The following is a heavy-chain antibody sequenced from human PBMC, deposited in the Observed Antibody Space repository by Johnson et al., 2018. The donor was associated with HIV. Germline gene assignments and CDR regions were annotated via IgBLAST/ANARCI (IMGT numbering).Heavy chain of an antibody. CDR2: ISYDGRNK. Sequence: QVQLVESGGGVVQPERSLRLSCAASGFTFSTYAMHWVRQAPGKGLEWVACISYDGRNKHYAGSVKGRFTISRDNTKNSLYLQMNSLRPEDTALYYCTKDAHMVTPQRAFDIWGQGTMVTVSS. V-gene: IGHV3-30*04. D-gene: IGHD5-18*01. CDR1: GFTFSTYA. J-gene: IGHJ3*02. CDR3: TKDAHMVTPQRAFDI.